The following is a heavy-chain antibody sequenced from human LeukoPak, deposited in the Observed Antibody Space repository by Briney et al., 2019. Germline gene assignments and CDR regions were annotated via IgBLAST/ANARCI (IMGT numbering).Heavy chain of an antibody. V-gene: IGHV1-8*01. Sequence: ASVKVSCKASGYTFTSYDINWVRQATGQGLEWMGWMNPNSGNSGYAQKFQGIVTISRNSSISTDYMEMSSLGYEYTAVYYCARGHGMYQLLYRAFDIWGQGTMVTVSS. CDR3: ARGHGMYQLLYRAFDI. CDR2: MNPNSGNS. J-gene: IGHJ3*02. D-gene: IGHD2-2*02. CDR1: GYTFTSYD.